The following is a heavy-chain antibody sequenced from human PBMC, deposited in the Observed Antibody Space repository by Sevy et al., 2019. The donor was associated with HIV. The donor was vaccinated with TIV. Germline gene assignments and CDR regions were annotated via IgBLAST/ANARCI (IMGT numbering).Heavy chain of an antibody. CDR3: ARTPLLSIPGTTDVYFDN. J-gene: IGHJ4*02. D-gene: IGHD1-7*01. V-gene: IGHV1-69*13. Sequence: ASVKVSCKASGGTFSSYALSWVRQAPGQGLEWMGGIIPIFGTTNVAQTFQGRVTITADESRSTAYMELSSLRSADTAVYYCARTPLLSIPGTTDVYFDNWGQGTLVTVSS. CDR1: GGTFSSYA. CDR2: IIPIFGTT.